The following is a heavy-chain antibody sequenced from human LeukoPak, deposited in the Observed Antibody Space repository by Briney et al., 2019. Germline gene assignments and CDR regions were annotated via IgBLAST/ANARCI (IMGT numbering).Heavy chain of an antibody. Sequence: GASVKVSCKASGYTFTSYYMHWVRQAPGQGLEWMGIINPSGGSTSYAQKFQGRVTMTRDTSTSTVYMELSSLRSEDTAVYYCARVLWANGDCSSTSCLYYMDVWGKGTTVTVSS. J-gene: IGHJ6*03. V-gene: IGHV1-46*01. CDR2: INPSGGST. CDR3: ARVLWANGDCSSTSCLYYMDV. D-gene: IGHD2-2*01. CDR1: GYTFTSYY.